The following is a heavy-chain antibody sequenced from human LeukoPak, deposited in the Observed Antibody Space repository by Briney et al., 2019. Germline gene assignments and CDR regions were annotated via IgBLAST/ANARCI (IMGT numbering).Heavy chain of an antibody. J-gene: IGHJ4*02. CDR3: ARDRDGYNYLLLDY. CDR1: GFTFSSYA. V-gene: IGHV3-30-3*01. Sequence: GGSLRLSCAASGFTFSSYAMHWVRQAPGNGLEWVAVISYDGSNKYYADSVKGRFTIPRDNSKNTLYLQMNSLRAEDTAVYYCARDRDGYNYLLLDYWGQGTLVTVSS. CDR2: ISYDGSNK. D-gene: IGHD5-12*01.